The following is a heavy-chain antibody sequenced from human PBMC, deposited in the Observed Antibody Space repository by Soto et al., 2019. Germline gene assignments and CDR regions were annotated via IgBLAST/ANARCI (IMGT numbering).Heavy chain of an antibody. J-gene: IGHJ6*02. CDR1: GGTFSSYA. V-gene: IGHV1-69*13. CDR3: AREGSYCSGGSCYSHYYYGMDV. CDR2: IIPIFGTA. Sequence: GASVKVSCKASGGTFSSYAISWVRQAPRQGLEWMGGIIPIFGTANYAQKFQGRVTITADESTSTAYMELSSLRSEDTAVYYCAREGSYCSGGSCYSHYYYGMDVWGQGTTVT. D-gene: IGHD2-15*01.